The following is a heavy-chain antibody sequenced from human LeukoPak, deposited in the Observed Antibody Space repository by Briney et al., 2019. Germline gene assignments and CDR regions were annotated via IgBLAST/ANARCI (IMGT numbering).Heavy chain of an antibody. V-gene: IGHV4-61*02. CDR3: ARETYYYDSSGYN. CDR2: IYTSGST. J-gene: IGHJ4*02. D-gene: IGHD3-22*01. CDR1: GGSISSGSYY. Sequence: PSETLSLTCTVSGGSISSGSYYWSWIRQPAGKGLEWIGRIYTSGSTNYNPSLKSRVTISVDTSKNQFSLKLSSVTAADTAVYYCARETYYYDSSGYNWGQGTLVTASS.